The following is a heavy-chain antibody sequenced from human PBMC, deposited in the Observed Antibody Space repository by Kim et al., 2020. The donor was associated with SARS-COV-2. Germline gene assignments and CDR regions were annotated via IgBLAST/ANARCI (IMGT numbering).Heavy chain of an antibody. CDR3: ARGHVSVIMILLLTGWYNWFTP. V-gene: IGHV4-34*01. J-gene: IGHJ5*02. CDR2: IDHSGST. D-gene: IGHD3-9*01. CDR1: GGSFSGYY. Sequence: SETLSLTCAVYGGSFSGYYWSWIRQPPGKGLEWIGEIDHSGSTNYNPSLKSRVTISIDTSKNQFSLKLNSVTAADTAVYFCARGHVSVIMILLLTGWYNWFTPWAQGPRFTASS.